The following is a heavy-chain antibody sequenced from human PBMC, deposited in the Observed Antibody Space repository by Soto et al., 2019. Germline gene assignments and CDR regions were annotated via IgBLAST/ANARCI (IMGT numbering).Heavy chain of an antibody. Sequence: PSETLSLTCTVSGGSISSSSYYWAWIRQPPGKGLEWIGSIYYSGSTYYNPSLKSRVTISVDTSKNQFSLKLSSVTAADTAVYYCASTIAVALQYYFDYWGQGTLVTVSS. CDR2: IYYSGST. CDR3: ASTIAVALQYYFDY. J-gene: IGHJ4*02. D-gene: IGHD6-19*01. CDR1: GGSISSSSYY. V-gene: IGHV4-39*01.